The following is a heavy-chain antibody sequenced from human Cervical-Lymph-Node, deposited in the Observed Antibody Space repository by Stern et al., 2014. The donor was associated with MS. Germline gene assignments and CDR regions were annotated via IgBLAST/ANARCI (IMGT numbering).Heavy chain of an antibody. CDR1: GYTFTRYW. J-gene: IGHJ4*02. D-gene: IGHD1-1*01. CDR3: ARLEGVTASYND. Sequence: VQLVQSGAEVKEPGASVRVSCKTSGYTFTRYWIHWERQAPGQGLAWVGIIKPRESDTIYAQELKGRVTMTRDSSTSTVYMELTNLRFEDTAVYYCARLEGVTASYNDWGQGTLLTVSS. CDR2: IKPRESDT. V-gene: IGHV1-46*04.